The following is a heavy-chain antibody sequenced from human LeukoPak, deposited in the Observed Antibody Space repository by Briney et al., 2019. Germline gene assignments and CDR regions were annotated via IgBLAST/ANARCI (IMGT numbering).Heavy chain of an antibody. V-gene: IGHV3-30-3*01. CDR2: ISYDGSNK. J-gene: IGHJ6*02. D-gene: IGHD5-18*01. Sequence: PGGSLRLSCAASGFTFSNYAMHWVRQAPGKGPEWVAVISYDGSNKYYADSVKGRFTISRDNSKNTLYVQMNSLRPEDTAVYYCARASEEEGYSYPPYYYTMDVWGQGTTVTLSS. CDR3: ARASEEEGYSYPPYYYTMDV. CDR1: GFTFSNYA.